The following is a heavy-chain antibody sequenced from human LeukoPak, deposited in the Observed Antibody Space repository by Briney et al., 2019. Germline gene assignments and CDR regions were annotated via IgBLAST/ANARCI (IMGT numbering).Heavy chain of an antibody. CDR2: IYSGGST. V-gene: IGHV3-66*01. CDR3: ARGTVTMVDY. CDR1: GFTVSSNY. J-gene: IGHJ4*02. D-gene: IGHD3-10*01. Sequence: PGGSLRLSCAASGFTVSSNYMSWVRQAPGRGLEWVSVIYSGGSTYYADSVKGRFTISRDNSKNPLFLQMNSLRAGDTAVYYRARGTVTMVDYWGQGTLVTVSS.